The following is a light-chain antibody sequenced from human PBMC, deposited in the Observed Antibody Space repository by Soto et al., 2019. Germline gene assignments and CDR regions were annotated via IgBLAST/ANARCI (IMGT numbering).Light chain of an antibody. CDR2: DAS. J-gene: IGKJ1*01. Sequence: DLQMTQSPSTLSASVGDIVTITCRASQTISSWLAWFQQKPGKAPKVLIFDASSLKTGVPSRFSGSGSGTEFTLTISNLQPDDFATYYCQQYDSYSSGPFGQGTKVDI. CDR3: QQYDSYSSGP. V-gene: IGKV1-5*01. CDR1: QTISSW.